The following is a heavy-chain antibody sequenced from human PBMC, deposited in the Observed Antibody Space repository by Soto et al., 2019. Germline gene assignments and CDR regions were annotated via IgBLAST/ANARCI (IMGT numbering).Heavy chain of an antibody. CDR1: GFTFSSSA. Sequence: GGSLRLSCAASGFTFSSSAMSWVRQAPGKGLEWVSGISGNGVTTYYADSVKGRFTISRDNSKNTLFLQMYSLRAEDTAVYYCAKKMTPVSYYFDFWGQGTLVTVSS. CDR3: AKKMTPVSYYFDF. CDR2: ISGNGVTT. J-gene: IGHJ4*02. V-gene: IGHV3-23*01. D-gene: IGHD4-4*01.